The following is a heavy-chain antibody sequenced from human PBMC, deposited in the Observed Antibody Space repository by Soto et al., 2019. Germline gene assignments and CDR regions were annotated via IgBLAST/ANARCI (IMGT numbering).Heavy chain of an antibody. D-gene: IGHD5-18*01. V-gene: IGHV4-61*01. Sequence: LSLTCTVSGGSVSSGSYYWSWIRQPPGKGLEWIGYIYYSGSTNYNPSLKSRVTISVDTSKNQFSLKLSSVTAADTAVYYCARARGYSYGRPSFDYWGQGTLVTVSS. CDR3: ARARGYSYGRPSFDY. CDR2: IYYSGST. J-gene: IGHJ4*02. CDR1: GGSVSSGSYY.